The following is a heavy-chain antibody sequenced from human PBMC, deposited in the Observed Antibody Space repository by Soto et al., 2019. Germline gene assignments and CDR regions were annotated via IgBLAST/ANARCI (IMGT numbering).Heavy chain of an antibody. J-gene: IGHJ6*02. D-gene: IGHD3-9*01. CDR3: ARAPYYDILTGYLYGMDV. CDR1: GGSISSYY. V-gene: IGHV4-4*07. Sequence: SSETLSLTCTVSGGSISSYYWSWIRQPAGKGLEWIGRIYTSGSTNYNPSLKSRVTMSVDTSKNQFSLKLSSVTAADTAVYYCARAPYYDILTGYLYGMDVWGQGTTVTVSS. CDR2: IYTSGST.